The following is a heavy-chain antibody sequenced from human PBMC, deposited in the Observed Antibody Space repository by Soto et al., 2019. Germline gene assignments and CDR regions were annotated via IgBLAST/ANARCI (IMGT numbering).Heavy chain of an antibody. CDR2: ISAYNGNT. D-gene: IGHD3-16*02. Sequence: ASVKVSCKASGYTFTSYGISWVRQAPGQGLEWMGWISAYNGNTNYAQKLQGRVTMTTDTSTSTAYMELRSLRSDDTAVYYCARFMITFGGVIVNYGMDVWGQVTTVTVSS. CDR1: GYTFTSYG. CDR3: ARFMITFGGVIVNYGMDV. J-gene: IGHJ6*02. V-gene: IGHV1-18*01.